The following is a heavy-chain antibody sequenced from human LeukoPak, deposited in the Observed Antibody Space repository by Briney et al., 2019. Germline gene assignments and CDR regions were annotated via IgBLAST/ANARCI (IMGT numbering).Heavy chain of an antibody. CDR1: GGSLRSGSYY. V-gene: IGHV4-61*01. Sequence: PSETLSLTCTVSGGSLRSGSYYWSWIRQPPGKGVEWIGYIYYRGSTNYNPSLKSRVTISVDTSKNQFSLKLSSVTAADTAVYYCASGGPYYYGSGSYPHWGEGTLVTVSS. J-gene: IGHJ4*02. D-gene: IGHD3-10*01. CDR3: ASGGPYYYGSGSYPH. CDR2: IYYRGST.